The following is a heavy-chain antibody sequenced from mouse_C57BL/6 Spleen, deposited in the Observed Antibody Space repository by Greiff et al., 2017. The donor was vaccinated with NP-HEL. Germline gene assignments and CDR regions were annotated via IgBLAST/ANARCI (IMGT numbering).Heavy chain of an antibody. Sequence: EVQLQQSGAELVKPGASVKLSCTASGFNIKDYYMHWVKQRTEQGLEWIGRIDPEDGETKYASKFQGKATITADTSSNTAYLQISSLTSEDTAVYYCARGGVLDYWGQGTTLTVSS. CDR2: IDPEDGET. CDR3: ARGGVLDY. D-gene: IGHD2-14*01. V-gene: IGHV14-2*01. J-gene: IGHJ2*01. CDR1: GFNIKDYY.